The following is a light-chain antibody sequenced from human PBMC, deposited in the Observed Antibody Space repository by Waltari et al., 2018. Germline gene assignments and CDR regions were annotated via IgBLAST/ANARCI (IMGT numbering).Light chain of an antibody. Sequence: QSVLTQPPSVSGAPGQRVTVSCTGSASNTGAGYDVQWYQQFPGRAPRLVIHANIYRPSGVPDRFSATKSGSSASLAITGLQAEDEADYYCQSFDNTLNEWVFGGGTKVTVL. CDR3: QSFDNTLNEWV. V-gene: IGLV1-40*01. CDR2: ANI. CDR1: ASNTGAGYD. J-gene: IGLJ3*02.